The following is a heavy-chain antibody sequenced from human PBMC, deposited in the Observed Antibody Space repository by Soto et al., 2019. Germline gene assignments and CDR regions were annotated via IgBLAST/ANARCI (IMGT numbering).Heavy chain of an antibody. J-gene: IGHJ3*02. CDR1: GYTFTSYA. CDR3: ARDPLWVVRLDI. V-gene: IGHV1-3*01. D-gene: IGHD3-10*02. Sequence: QVQLVQSGAEVKKPGASVKVSCKASGYTFTSYAMHWVRQAPGQRLEWMGWINAGNGNTKYSQKFQGRVTITRDTSASTAYMELSSLRSEDTAVYYCARDPLWVVRLDIWGQGTMVTVSS. CDR2: INAGNGNT.